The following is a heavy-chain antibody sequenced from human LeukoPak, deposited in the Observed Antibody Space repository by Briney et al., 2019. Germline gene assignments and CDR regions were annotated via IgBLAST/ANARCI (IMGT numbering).Heavy chain of an antibody. Sequence: GGSLRLSCAASGFTFSSYSMNWVRQAPGKGLEWVSYISSSSSTIYYADSVKGRFTISRDNAKNSLYLQMNSLRAEDTAVYYCAGTSQLWLDYWGQGTLVTVSS. CDR3: AGTSQLWLDY. D-gene: IGHD5-18*01. V-gene: IGHV3-48*01. CDR1: GFTFSSYS. CDR2: ISSSSSTI. J-gene: IGHJ4*02.